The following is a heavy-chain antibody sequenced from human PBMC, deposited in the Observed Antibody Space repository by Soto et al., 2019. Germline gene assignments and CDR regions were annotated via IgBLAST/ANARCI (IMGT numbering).Heavy chain of an antibody. CDR2: MNPWNNQH. J-gene: IGHJ4*02. V-gene: IGHV1-18*01. CDR1: GYTFTSYG. Sequence: ASVNVYCKASGYTFTSYGISLVRQAPGQGLEWMGWMNPWNNQHDYTQKFRGGVTITTDTSITTTYMELSSLTSDDTAVYYCARAPLGIIVAPDFWGQGTLVTSPQ. CDR3: ARAPLGIIVAPDF. D-gene: IGHD3-22*01.